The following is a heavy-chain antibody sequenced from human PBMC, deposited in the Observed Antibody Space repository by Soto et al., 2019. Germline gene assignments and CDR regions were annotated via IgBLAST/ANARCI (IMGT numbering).Heavy chain of an antibody. V-gene: IGHV1-69*13. J-gene: IGHJ5*02. CDR3: ARVGKGSSNYDILPGYYASWFDP. CDR1: GGTFSSYA. D-gene: IGHD3-9*01. Sequence: GASVKVSCKASGGTFSSYAISWVRQAPGQGLEWMGGIIPIFGTANYAQKFQGRVTITADESTSTAYMELSSLRSEDTAVYYCARVGKGSSNYDILPGYYASWFDPWGQGTLVTVSS. CDR2: IIPIFGTA.